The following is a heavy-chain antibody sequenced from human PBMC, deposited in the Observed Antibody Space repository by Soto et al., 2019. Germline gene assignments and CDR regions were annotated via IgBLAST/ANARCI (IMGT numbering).Heavy chain of an antibody. CDR3: ARSAGWYAVHS. J-gene: IGHJ4*02. D-gene: IGHD6-19*01. Sequence: QVHLQESGPGLVKPSGTLSLTCAVSGDSVSSPYYWCWVRQPPGKGLEWIGEVFHTGTTSYNPSLRSRVTISMDKSINQFSLHLTSVTAADTAVYYCARSAGWYAVHSWGPGTLVIVSS. V-gene: IGHV4-4*02. CDR1: GDSVSSPYY. CDR2: VFHTGTT.